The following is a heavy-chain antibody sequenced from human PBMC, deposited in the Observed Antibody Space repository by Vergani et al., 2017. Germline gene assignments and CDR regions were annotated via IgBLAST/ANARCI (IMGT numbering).Heavy chain of an antibody. CDR3: ARMGGYDEGDAFRIGYFDS. CDR2: IYSTGST. Sequence: QVQLQESGPGLVKPSQTLSLTCSVSGDSISSGVYYWNWIRQHPGKGLEWIGYIYSTGSTHHNPSLRRRINMSVDTSKNQFSLKLNSVTAADTAMYYCARMGGYDEGDAFRIGYFDSWLPGSLVAVSS. V-gene: IGHV4-31*03. D-gene: IGHD3-22*01. J-gene: IGHJ4*02. CDR1: GDSISSGVYY.